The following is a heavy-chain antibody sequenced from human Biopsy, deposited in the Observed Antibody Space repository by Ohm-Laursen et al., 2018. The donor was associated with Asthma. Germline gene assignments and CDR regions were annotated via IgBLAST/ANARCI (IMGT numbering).Heavy chain of an antibody. D-gene: IGHD6-19*01. CDR2: IMTDFGTT. Sequence: PSVYASCKAPGGSFSNFGTSWARQAPGQGLEWLGGIMTDFGTTIYTQKIQDRVTLNADESTSRVYMEVTSLRSEGTAIYYRARCQVGYSSGWSLLLKKIYYSGMDVWGQGTAVTVSS. V-gene: IGHV1-69*01. CDR3: ARCQVGYSSGWSLLLKKIYYSGMDV. J-gene: IGHJ6*02. CDR1: GGSFSNFG.